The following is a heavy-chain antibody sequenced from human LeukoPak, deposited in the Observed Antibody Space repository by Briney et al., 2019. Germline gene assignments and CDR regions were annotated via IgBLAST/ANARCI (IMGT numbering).Heavy chain of an antibody. J-gene: IGHJ4*02. V-gene: IGHV3-33*01. CDR3: ARAERYYDSSGYYRY. CDR2: IWYDGSNK. Sequence: GGSLRLSCAASGFTFSSYGMHWVRQAPGKGLEWVAVIWYDGSNKYYADSVKGRFTISRDNSKNTLYLQMNSLRAEDTAVYYCARAERYYDSSGYYRYWGQGTLVTVSS. D-gene: IGHD3-22*01. CDR1: GFTFSSYG.